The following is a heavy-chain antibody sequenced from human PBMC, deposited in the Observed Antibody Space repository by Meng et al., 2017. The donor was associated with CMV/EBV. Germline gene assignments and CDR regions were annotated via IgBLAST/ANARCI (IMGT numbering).Heavy chain of an antibody. CDR1: GYTFTGYY. CDR2: INPTSGGT. Sequence: VQLVASGAEGKKPGASVKVPCQASGYTFTGYYMHWVRQAPGQGLEWMGWINPTSGGTNYAQKFQGRVTMTRDTSISTAYMELSRLRSDDTAVYYCAGVGAPAFDYWGQGTLVTVSS. J-gene: IGHJ4*02. D-gene: IGHD1-26*01. V-gene: IGHV1-2*02. CDR3: AGVGAPAFDY.